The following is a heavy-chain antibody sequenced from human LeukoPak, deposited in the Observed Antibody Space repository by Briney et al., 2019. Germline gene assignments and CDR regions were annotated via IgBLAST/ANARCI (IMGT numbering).Heavy chain of an antibody. J-gene: IGHJ4*02. CDR1: GFIVSSDY. Sequence: PGGSLRLSCAASGFIVSSDYISWVRQTPGKGVEWVSVIYSGGSTFYADSVKGRFTISRDNSKNTVYLQMNSLRAEDTAVYYCASGGKYCTGGACYGDWGQGTLVSVSS. V-gene: IGHV3-53*01. D-gene: IGHD2-8*02. CDR3: ASGGKYCTGGACYGD. CDR2: IYSGGST.